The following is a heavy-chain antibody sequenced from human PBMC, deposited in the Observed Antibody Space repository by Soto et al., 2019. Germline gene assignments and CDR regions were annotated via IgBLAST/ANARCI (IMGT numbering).Heavy chain of an antibody. CDR2: IYYSGMT. CDR1: GGSVSSTNHY. J-gene: IGHJ4*02. CDR3: ARHGYYYDSTGYYYFV. V-gene: IGHV4-39*01. Sequence: SETLSLTCTVSGGSVSSTNHYWGWIRQPPGKGLEWIGDIYYSGMTRYNPSLKSRVTISVDTSKDQFSLKLTSVTAADTAVYYCARHGYYYDSTGYYYFVWGQGTQVTVSS. D-gene: IGHD3-22*01.